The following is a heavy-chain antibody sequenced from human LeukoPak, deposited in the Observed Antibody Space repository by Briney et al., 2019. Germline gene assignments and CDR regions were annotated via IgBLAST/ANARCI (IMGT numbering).Heavy chain of an antibody. V-gene: IGHV4-34*01. D-gene: IGHD3-9*01. CDR1: GGSFGGYY. J-gene: IGHJ4*02. Sequence: SETLSLTCAVYGGSFGGYYWSWIRQPPGKGLEWIGEINHSGSTNYNPSLKSRVTISVDTSKSQFSLKLSSVTAADTAVYYCAARDVLTGLHDYWGQGTLVTVSS. CDR3: AARDVLTGLHDY. CDR2: INHSGST.